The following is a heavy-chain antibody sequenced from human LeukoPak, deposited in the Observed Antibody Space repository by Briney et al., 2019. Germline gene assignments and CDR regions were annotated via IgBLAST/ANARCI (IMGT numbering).Heavy chain of an antibody. CDR2: VYYSGST. J-gene: IGHJ5*02. Sequence: ATETLSLTCTVSGGSISSYYWSWIRQPPGKGLEWIGYVYYSGSTNYNPSVKSRVTISVDTSKNQFSLKLSSVTAADTAVYYCARGVNGGNWFDLWGQGTLVTVSS. D-gene: IGHD1-1*01. CDR3: ARGVNGGNWFDL. CDR1: GGSISSYY. V-gene: IGHV4-59*01.